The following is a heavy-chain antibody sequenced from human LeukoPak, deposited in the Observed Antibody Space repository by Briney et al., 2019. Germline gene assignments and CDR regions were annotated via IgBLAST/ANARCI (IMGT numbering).Heavy chain of an antibody. J-gene: IGHJ4*02. V-gene: IGHV4-31*03. D-gene: IGHD6-13*01. Sequence: PSQTLSLTCTVSGGSISSGGYYWSWIRQHPGKGLEWIGYIYYSGSTYYNPSLKSRVTLSVDTSKNQFSLKLSSVTAADTAVYYCARGQQLEAYFDYWGQGTLVTVSS. CDR1: GGSISSGGYY. CDR3: ARGQQLEAYFDY. CDR2: IYYSGST.